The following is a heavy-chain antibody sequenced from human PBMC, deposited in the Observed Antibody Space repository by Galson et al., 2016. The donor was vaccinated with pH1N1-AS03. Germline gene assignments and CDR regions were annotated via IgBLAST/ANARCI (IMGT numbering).Heavy chain of an antibody. CDR2: IKHDGGEK. V-gene: IGHV3-7*03. D-gene: IGHD3-22*01. CDR3: ARRSRDDGSGYYTDYDCFDL. J-gene: IGHJ4*02. CDR1: GFTFTNYL. Sequence: SLRLSCAASGFTFTNYLMTWVRQAPGKGLEWVANIKHDGGEKYYVDSVKGRFTISRDNAKNSLYLQMNSLRLEDTAVYFCARRSRDDGSGYYTDYDCFDLWGQGTLVTVSS.